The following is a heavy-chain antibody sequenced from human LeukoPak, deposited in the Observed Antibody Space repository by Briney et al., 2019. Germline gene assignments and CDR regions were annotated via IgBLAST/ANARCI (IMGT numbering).Heavy chain of an antibody. CDR1: GFTFSSYE. J-gene: IGHJ5*02. Sequence: PGGSLRLSCAASGFTFSSYEMNWVRQAPGKGLEWVSYISSSGSTIYYADSVKGRFTISRDNAKNSVYLQMNSLGAEDTAVYYCARDSASLGELWEFQFDPWGQGTLVTVSS. CDR2: ISSSGSTI. V-gene: IGHV3-48*03. CDR3: ARDSASLGELWEFQFDP. D-gene: IGHD3-10*01.